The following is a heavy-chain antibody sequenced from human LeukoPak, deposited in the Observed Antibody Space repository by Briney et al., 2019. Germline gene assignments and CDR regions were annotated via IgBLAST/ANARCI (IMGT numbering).Heavy chain of an antibody. V-gene: IGHV2-70*11. CDR2: IDWDDDK. CDR3: ARLPMVREAFDL. Sequence: SGPALVKPTQTLTLTCTFSGFSLSTSGMCVSWIRQPSGKALEWLARIDWDDDKYYSTSLKTKLTLSKDTTKNHVVPTMTNMDPVDTATYYCARLPMVREAFDLWGQGTMVTVSS. CDR1: GFSLSTSGMC. D-gene: IGHD3-10*01. J-gene: IGHJ3*01.